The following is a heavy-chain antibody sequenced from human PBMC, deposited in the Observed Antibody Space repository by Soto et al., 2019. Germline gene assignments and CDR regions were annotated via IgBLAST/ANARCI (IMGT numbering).Heavy chain of an antibody. V-gene: IGHV3-30*18. J-gene: IGHJ5*02. CDR2: ISYDGSNK. Sequence: PGGSLRLSCAASGFTFSSYGMHWVRQAPGKGLEWVAVISYDGSNKYYADSVKGRFTISRDNSKNTLYLQMNSLRAEDTAVYYCAKDPRPLYSSGPLPFDPWGQGILVTVSS. CDR3: AKDPRPLYSSGPLPFDP. D-gene: IGHD6-19*01. CDR1: GFTFSSYG.